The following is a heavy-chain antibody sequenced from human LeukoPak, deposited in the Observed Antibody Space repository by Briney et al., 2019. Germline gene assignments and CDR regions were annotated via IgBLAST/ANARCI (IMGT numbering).Heavy chain of an antibody. D-gene: IGHD6-13*01. CDR1: GYTFTAYY. CDR3: ARYMAAAGTFDY. Sequence: ASVKVSCKASGYTFTAYYMHWVRQAPGQGLEWMGWVNPNSGATYYEQKFQGRATMTRDTSISTAYMEVSRLRSDDSAVYYCARYMAAAGTFDYWGQGTLVTVSS. J-gene: IGHJ4*02. CDR2: VNPNSGAT. V-gene: IGHV1-2*02.